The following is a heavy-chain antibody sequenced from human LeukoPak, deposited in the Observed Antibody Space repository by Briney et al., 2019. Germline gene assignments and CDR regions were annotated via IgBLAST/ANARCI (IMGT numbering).Heavy chain of an antibody. D-gene: IGHD3-10*01. CDR1: GGSISSYY. CDR3: ATTGGSGSYSPPYYFDY. Sequence: SETLSLTCTVSGGSISSYYWSWIRQPPGKGLEWIGYIYYSGSTNYNPSLKSRVTISVDTSKNQFSLKLSSVTAADTAVYYCATTGGSGSYSPPYYFDYWGQGTLVTVSS. J-gene: IGHJ4*02. V-gene: IGHV4-59*01. CDR2: IYYSGST.